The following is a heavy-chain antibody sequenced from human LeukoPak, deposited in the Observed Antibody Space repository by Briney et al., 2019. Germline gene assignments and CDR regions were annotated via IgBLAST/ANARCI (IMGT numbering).Heavy chain of an antibody. CDR3: ARGGYSYGWPYYYYYYMDV. CDR2: INSDGSST. D-gene: IGHD5-18*01. V-gene: IGHV3-74*01. CDR1: GFTFSSYW. J-gene: IGHJ6*03. Sequence: GGSLRLSCAASGFTFSSYWMHWVRQAPGKGLVWVSRINSDGSSTSYADSVKGRFTISRDNAKNTLYLQMNSLRAGDTAVYYCARGGYSYGWPYYYYYYMDVWGKGTTVTVSS.